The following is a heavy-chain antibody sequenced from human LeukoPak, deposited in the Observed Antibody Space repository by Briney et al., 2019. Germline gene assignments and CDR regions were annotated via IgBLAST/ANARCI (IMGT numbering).Heavy chain of an antibody. CDR1: GFTFSSYA. D-gene: IGHD2-15*01. J-gene: IGHJ3*02. Sequence: PGGSLRLSCAASGFTFSSYAMSWVRQAPGKGLEWVSAISGSGGSTYYADSVKGRFTISRDNSKNTLYLQMNSLRAEDTAVYYCAKDPARMEVVGERDAFDIWGQGTMVTVSS. CDR3: AKDPARMEVVGERDAFDI. CDR2: ISGSGGST. V-gene: IGHV3-23*01.